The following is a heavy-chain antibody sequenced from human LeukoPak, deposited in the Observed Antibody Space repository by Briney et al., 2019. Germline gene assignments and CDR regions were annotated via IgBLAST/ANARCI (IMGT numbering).Heavy chain of an antibody. J-gene: IGHJ4*02. D-gene: IGHD1-26*01. CDR3: ARAPGSGSYRIYYFDY. Sequence: SDTLSLTCAVSGYSISTSNWWAWIRQPPGKGLEWVGYIYYTGSTYYNPSLKSRVTMSLDTSKNQFSLKLSSVTAVDTAVYYCARAPGSGSYRIYYFDYWGQGTLATVSS. CDR2: IYYTGST. CDR1: GYSISTSNW. V-gene: IGHV4-28*03.